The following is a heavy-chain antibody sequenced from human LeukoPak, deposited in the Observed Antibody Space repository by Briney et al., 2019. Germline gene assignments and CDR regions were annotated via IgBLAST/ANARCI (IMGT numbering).Heavy chain of an antibody. V-gene: IGHV1-3*03. Sequence: GASVKVSCKAFGYTFTNYAVNWVRQAPGQRLQWMGWINAGNGNTKYSQEFQGRVTIIRDTSANTVYMDLSSLRSEDMAVYYCARGIWSSHSVGYYFDFWGQGTLVTVSS. CDR2: INAGNGNT. D-gene: IGHD5/OR15-5a*01. J-gene: IGHJ4*02. CDR3: ARGIWSSHSVGYYFDF. CDR1: GYTFTNYA.